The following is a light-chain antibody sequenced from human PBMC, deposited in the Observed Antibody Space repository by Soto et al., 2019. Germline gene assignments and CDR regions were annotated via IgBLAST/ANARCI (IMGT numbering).Light chain of an antibody. V-gene: IGKV3-15*01. J-gene: IGKJ2*01. CDR3: QEYNNVRRT. CDR2: GAS. CDR1: QSVSSN. Sequence: EIVMTQSPATLSVSLGERATLSCRASQSVSSNLAWYQQKPGQAPRLLIYGASTRATGIPARFSGSGSGTEFTLTNSSLQSEDFACYYCQEYNNVRRTFGQRTKLEIK.